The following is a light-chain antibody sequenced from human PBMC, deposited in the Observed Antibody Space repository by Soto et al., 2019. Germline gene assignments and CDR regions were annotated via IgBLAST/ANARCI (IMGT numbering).Light chain of an antibody. Sequence: EIVLTQSPATLSLSPGERATLSCRASQRVRSYLAWYQQKPGQAPRLLIYDASIRATGIPARFSGSGSGTDFTLTISSLEPEDFALYYCQQRGDWPLYTFGQGTSLEIK. J-gene: IGKJ2*01. CDR2: DAS. CDR1: QRVRSY. CDR3: QQRGDWPLYT. V-gene: IGKV3-11*01.